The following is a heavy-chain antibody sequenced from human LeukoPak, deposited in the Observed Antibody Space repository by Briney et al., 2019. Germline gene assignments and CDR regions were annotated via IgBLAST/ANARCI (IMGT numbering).Heavy chain of an antibody. CDR2: ISGYNGNT. V-gene: IGHV1-18*01. Sequence: GASVKVSCKASGYTFTSYDISWVRRAPGQGLEWMGWISGYNGNTNYAQNFQVRVTMTTDTSTNTAYMELRSLRSDDTAVYYCARSSLQLEPPRYWGQGTLVTVSS. CDR3: ARSSLQLEPPRY. J-gene: IGHJ4*02. CDR1: GYTFTSYD. D-gene: IGHD1-1*01.